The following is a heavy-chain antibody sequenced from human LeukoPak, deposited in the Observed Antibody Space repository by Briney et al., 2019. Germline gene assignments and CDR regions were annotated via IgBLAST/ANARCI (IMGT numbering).Heavy chain of an antibody. CDR2: IYSGGST. CDR1: GFTFSSYG. CDR3: ARGGFGYVDY. V-gene: IGHV3-66*01. Sequence: GGSLRLSCAASGFTFSSYGMPWVRQAPGKGLEWVSVIYSGGSTYYADSVKGRFTISRDNSKNTLYLQMNSLRAEDTAVYYCARGGFGYVDYWGQGTLVTVSS. D-gene: IGHD2-15*01. J-gene: IGHJ4*02.